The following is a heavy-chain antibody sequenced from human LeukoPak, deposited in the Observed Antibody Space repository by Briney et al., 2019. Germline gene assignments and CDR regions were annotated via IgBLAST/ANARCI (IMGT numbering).Heavy chain of an antibody. J-gene: IGHJ4*02. D-gene: IGHD4-17*01. CDR2: ILHDGSDK. Sequence: PGGSLRLSCAASGFTFSNYGMHWVRQAPGKGLEWVAFILHDGSDKYYADSVKGRFTISRDNSKNTLYLQMNSLRAEDTAVYYCAKGLMTTVTSCFDYWGQGTLVPVSS. V-gene: IGHV3-30*02. CDR1: GFTFSNYG. CDR3: AKGLMTTVTSCFDY.